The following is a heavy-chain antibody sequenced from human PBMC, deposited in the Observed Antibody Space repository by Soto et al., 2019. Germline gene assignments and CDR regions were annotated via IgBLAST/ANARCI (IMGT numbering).Heavy chain of an antibody. V-gene: IGHV3-30*18. D-gene: IGHD3-22*01. CDR3: AKEGGTGESTMRYLYDC. CDR1: GVTFSRYG. J-gene: IGHJ4*02. Sequence: QVQLVESGGGVVQPGRSLRLSCAVSGVTFSRYGMHWVRQAPGKGLEWVAVISDDGNTEYYADSVKGRFIISRDNPKNTRYLQMNSPRADDTAVYFCAKEGGTGESTMRYLYDCWGQGTLVTVSS. CDR2: ISDDGNTE.